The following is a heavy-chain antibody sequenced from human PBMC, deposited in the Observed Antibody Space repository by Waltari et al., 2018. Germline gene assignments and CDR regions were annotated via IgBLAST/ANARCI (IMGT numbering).Heavy chain of an antibody. CDR2: ISGSGGST. V-gene: IGHV3-23*01. D-gene: IGHD3-16*01. CDR3: AKGGYFDY. Sequence: EVQLLESGGGLVQPGGSLRLSCAASGFTFSSYAMSWVRQAPGKGLEWVSAISGSGGSTYYAEAGKGRFTIARDNSKNTLYLQMNSLRAEDTAVYYCAKGGYFDYWGQGTLVTVSS. CDR1: GFTFSSYA. J-gene: IGHJ4*02.